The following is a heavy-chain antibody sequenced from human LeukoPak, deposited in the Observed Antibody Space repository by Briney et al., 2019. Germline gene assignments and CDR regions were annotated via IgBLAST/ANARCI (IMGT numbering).Heavy chain of an antibody. CDR1: GGTFSSYA. V-gene: IGHV1-69*13. J-gene: IGHJ6*02. Sequence: VASVKVSCKASGGTFSSYAISWVRQAPGQGLEWMGGIIPIFGTANYAQKFQGRVTITADESTSTAYMELSSLRSEDTAVYYCASLGGNYYYYYGMDVWGQGTTVTVSS. CDR3: ASLGGNYYYYYGMDV. CDR2: IIPIFGTA. D-gene: IGHD4-23*01.